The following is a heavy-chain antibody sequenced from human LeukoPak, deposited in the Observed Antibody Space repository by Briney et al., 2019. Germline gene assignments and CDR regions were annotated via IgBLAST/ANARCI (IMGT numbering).Heavy chain of an antibody. Sequence: GGSLRLSCAASGFTFSSYGMHWVRQAPGKGLEWVAVISYDGSNKYYADSVKGRSTISRDNSKNTLYLQMNSLRDEDTAMYYCAREIRGYYAAYWGQGILVTVSS. CDR2: ISYDGSNK. J-gene: IGHJ4*02. CDR1: GFTFSSYG. D-gene: IGHD3-3*01. V-gene: IGHV3-30*03. CDR3: AREIRGYYAAY.